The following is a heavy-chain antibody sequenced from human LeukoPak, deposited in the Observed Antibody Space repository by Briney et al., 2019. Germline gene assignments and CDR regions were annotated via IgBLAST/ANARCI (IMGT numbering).Heavy chain of an antibody. CDR2: IWYDGSNK. CDR3: ALEYCSGGSCYRSLDY. J-gene: IGHJ4*02. Sequence: GGPLRLSCAASGFTFSSYGMHWVRQAPGKGLEWVAVIWYDGSNKYYADSVKGRFTISRDNSKNTLYLQMNSLRAEDTAVYYCALEYCSGGSCYRSLDYWGQGTPVTVSS. CDR1: GFTFSSYG. V-gene: IGHV3-33*01. D-gene: IGHD2-15*01.